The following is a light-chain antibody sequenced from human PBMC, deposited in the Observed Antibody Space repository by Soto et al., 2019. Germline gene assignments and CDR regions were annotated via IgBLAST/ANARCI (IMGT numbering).Light chain of an antibody. J-gene: IGLJ1*01. Sequence: SALTQPPSVSGAPGQRVTISCTGSSSNLGSGFDVQWYQQLPGTAPKLLIYYNDNRPSGVPDRFSGSKSGTSASLAITGLQADDEADYYCSSYAGSYIYVFATGTKVTVL. V-gene: IGLV1-40*01. CDR2: YND. CDR1: SSNLGSGFD. CDR3: SSYAGSYIYV.